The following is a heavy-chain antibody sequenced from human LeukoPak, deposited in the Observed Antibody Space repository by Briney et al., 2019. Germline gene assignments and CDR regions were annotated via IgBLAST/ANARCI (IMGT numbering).Heavy chain of an antibody. CDR1: GGSISSSS. CDR3: TREDHSNYNY. D-gene: IGHD4-11*01. V-gene: IGHV3-7*01. Sequence: ETLSLTCTVSGGSISSSSFDWGWVRQAPGKGLEWVANIKQDGGETFYVDSVKGRFTISRDNAKNSLYLQMNSLRAEDTAVYYCTREDHSNYNYWGQGTLVTVSS. CDR2: IKQDGGET. J-gene: IGHJ4*02.